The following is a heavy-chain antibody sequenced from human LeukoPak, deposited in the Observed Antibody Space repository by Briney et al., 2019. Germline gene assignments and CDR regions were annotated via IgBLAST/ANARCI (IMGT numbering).Heavy chain of an antibody. D-gene: IGHD3-3*01. J-gene: IGHJ4*02. Sequence: PGGSLRLSCAASGFTFSSYAMHWVRQVPGKGLEWVAVISYDGSNKYYADSVKGRFTISRDNSKNTLYLQMNSLRAEDTAVYYCARPASYDFWSGYYTYFDYWGQGTLVTVSS. V-gene: IGHV3-30*04. CDR1: GFTFSSYA. CDR3: ARPASYDFWSGYYTYFDY. CDR2: ISYDGSNK.